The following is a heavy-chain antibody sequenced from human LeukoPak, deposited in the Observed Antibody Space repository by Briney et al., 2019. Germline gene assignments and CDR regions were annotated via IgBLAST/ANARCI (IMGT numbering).Heavy chain of an antibody. CDR1: GFTFSSYG. D-gene: IGHD3-10*01. CDR3: ARDRGSGYDY. CDR2: ISGSGGST. Sequence: GGSLRLSCAASGFTFSSYGMSWVRQAPGKGLEWVSAISGSGGSTYYADSVKGRFTISRDNSMNTLYLQMNSLRVEDTAVYYCARDRGSGYDYWGQGTLVTVSS. V-gene: IGHV3-23*01. J-gene: IGHJ4*02.